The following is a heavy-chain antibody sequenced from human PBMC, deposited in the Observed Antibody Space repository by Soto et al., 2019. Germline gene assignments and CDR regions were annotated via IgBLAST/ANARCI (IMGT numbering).Heavy chain of an antibody. D-gene: IGHD6-19*01. CDR2: ISSSSSTI. V-gene: IGHV3-48*01. Sequence: EVQLVESGGGLVQPGGSLRLSCAASGFTFSSYSMNWVRQAPGKGLEWVSYISSSSSTIYYADSVKGRFTISRDNAKNSLYLQMNSLRAEDTAVYYCARDRVAVAGTMGDYWGQGTLVTVSS. CDR1: GFTFSSYS. CDR3: ARDRVAVAGTMGDY. J-gene: IGHJ4*02.